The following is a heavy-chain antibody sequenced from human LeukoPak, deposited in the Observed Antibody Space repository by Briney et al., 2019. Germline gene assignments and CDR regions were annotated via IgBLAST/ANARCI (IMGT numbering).Heavy chain of an antibody. Sequence: SETLSLTCTVSGGSISSYYWSWIRQPPREGLEWIGYIYYSGSTTYNPSLKSRVTISVDTSKNQFSLKLSSVTAADTAVYYCARLPISSGWFWGFDYWGQGTLVTVSS. CDR1: GGSISSYY. V-gene: IGHV4-59*08. CDR2: IYYSGST. J-gene: IGHJ4*02. CDR3: ARLPISSGWFWGFDY. D-gene: IGHD6-19*01.